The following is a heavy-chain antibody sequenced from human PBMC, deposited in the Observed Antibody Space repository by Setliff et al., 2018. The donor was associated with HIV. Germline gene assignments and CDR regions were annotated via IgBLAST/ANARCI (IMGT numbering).Heavy chain of an antibody. CDR2: TYYSGST. CDR3: ARLVSSSSKFDS. Sequence: SETLSLTCTVSGGSISSGGNYWSWIRQYPGKGLEWIGYTYYSGSTYYNPSLKSRVTILVDTSKNQFSLKLSSVTAADTAVYYCARLVSSSSKFDSWGQGTLVTVSS. D-gene: IGHD6-6*01. CDR1: GGSISSGGNY. J-gene: IGHJ4*02. V-gene: IGHV4-31*03.